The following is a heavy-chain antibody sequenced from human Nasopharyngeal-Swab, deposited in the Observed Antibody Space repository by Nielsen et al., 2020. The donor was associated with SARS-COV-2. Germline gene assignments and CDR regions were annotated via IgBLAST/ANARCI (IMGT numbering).Heavy chain of an antibody. CDR2: ISSSGSTI. CDR3: ARDYYDSSGYYNNWFDP. V-gene: IGHV3-11*01. J-gene: IGHJ5*02. D-gene: IGHD3-22*01. Sequence: GGSLRLSCAASGFTFSDYYMSWIRQAPGKGLEWVSYISSSGSTIYYADSVKGRFTISRDNAKNSLYLQMNSLRAEDTAVYYCARDYYDSSGYYNNWFDPWGQGTLVTVSS. CDR1: GFTFSDYY.